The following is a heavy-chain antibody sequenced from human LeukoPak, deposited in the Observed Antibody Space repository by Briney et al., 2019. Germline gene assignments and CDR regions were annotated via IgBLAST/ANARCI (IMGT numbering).Heavy chain of an antibody. CDR1: GFTFSGSA. Sequence: GGSLRLSCAASGFTFSGSAMHWVRQASGKGREGVGRIRSKANNYAPAYVASVTGRFTISRDDSKNTLYLQMNSLRAEDTAVYYCARVDTAPKIYYMDVWGKGTTVTVSS. D-gene: IGHD5-18*01. V-gene: IGHV3-73*01. CDR2: IRSKANNYAP. CDR3: ARVDTAPKIYYMDV. J-gene: IGHJ6*03.